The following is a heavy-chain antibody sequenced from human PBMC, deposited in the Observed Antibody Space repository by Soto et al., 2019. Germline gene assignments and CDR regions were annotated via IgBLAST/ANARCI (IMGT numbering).Heavy chain of an antibody. V-gene: IGHV1-18*01. Sequence: ASVKVSCKASGYNFNSYTISWVRQAPGQGLEWMGWISAYNGNTNYAQKLQGRVTMTTDTSTSTAYMELRSLRSDDTAVYHCARSEGSSWYSWFEPWGQGTRVTVSS. CDR2: ISAYNGNT. CDR3: ARSEGSSWYSWFEP. J-gene: IGHJ5*02. D-gene: IGHD6-13*01. CDR1: GYNFNSYT.